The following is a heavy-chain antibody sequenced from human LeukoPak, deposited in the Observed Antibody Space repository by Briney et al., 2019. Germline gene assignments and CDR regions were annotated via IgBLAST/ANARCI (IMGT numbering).Heavy chain of an antibody. V-gene: IGHV3-7*01. CDR2: VNREGSDK. D-gene: IGHD3-16*01. Sequence: GGSLRLSCAASGFSFSSHWMSWVRQAPGKGLEWVANVNREGSDKNYVDSVKGRFTISRDNAKNSLYLQMNCLRVEDTAVYYCARDGVPGGRDVWGQGTTVTVS. CDR1: GFSFSSHW. CDR3: ARDGVPGGRDV. J-gene: IGHJ6*02.